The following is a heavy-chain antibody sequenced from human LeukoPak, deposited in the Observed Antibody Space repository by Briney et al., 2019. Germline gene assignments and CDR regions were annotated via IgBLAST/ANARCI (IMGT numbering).Heavy chain of an antibody. CDR1: GFTFSSYG. CDR3: ARDIAVAGTADY. D-gene: IGHD6-19*01. Sequence: GGSLRLSCAASGFTFSSYGMHWVRQAPGKGLEWVAVIWYDGSNKYYADSVKGRFTISRDNAKNSLYLQMNSLRAEDTAVYYCARDIAVAGTADYWGQGTLVTVSS. J-gene: IGHJ4*02. CDR2: IWYDGSNK. V-gene: IGHV3-33*01.